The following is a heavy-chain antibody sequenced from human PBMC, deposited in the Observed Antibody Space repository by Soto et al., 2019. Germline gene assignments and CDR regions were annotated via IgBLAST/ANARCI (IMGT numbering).Heavy chain of an antibody. D-gene: IGHD6-19*01. Sequence: SETLFLTCAVSGGSISSSSYYWGWIRQPPGKGLEWIGSIYYTGNTYYTPSLQSRVAISVDTSKNQFSLKLNSVTAADTAVYYCARRTVNIRTFYSGLKTHCFDYWGQGALVTVSS. V-gene: IGHV4-39*01. J-gene: IGHJ4*02. CDR3: ARRTVNIRTFYSGLKTHCFDY. CDR1: GGSISSSSYY. CDR2: IYYTGNT.